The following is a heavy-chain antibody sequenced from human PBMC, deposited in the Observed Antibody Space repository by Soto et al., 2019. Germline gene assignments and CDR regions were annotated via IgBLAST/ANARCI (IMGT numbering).Heavy chain of an antibody. CDR1: GDCLPSNDAQ. CDR2: TYYRSKRYN. V-gene: IGHV6-1*01. J-gene: IGHJ3*01. Sequence: PWPAPSLTCPISGDCLPSNDAQWNWTTQSPSRALEGLGGTYYRSKRYNESADSVKSRITINPDTSKNQFSLQMNSVTPEDTAVYCCAREGSGGFYSSFYGSHSRGQ. CDR3: AREGSGGFYSSFYGSHS. D-gene: IGHD6-25*01.